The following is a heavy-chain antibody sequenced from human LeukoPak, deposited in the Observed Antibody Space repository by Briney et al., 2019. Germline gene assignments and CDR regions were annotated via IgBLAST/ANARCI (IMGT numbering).Heavy chain of an antibody. CDR3: ATFGIVVVTPDAFDI. D-gene: IGHD3-22*01. V-gene: IGHV1-24*01. CDR1: GYTFTELS. CDR2: SDPEDGET. J-gene: IGHJ3*02. Sequence: ASVKVSCKVSGYTFTELSMHWVRHAPGKGLGWMGGSDPEDGETIYAQKFQGRVTMTEDTSTDTDYMELSSLRSEDTAVYYCATFGIVVVTPDAFDIWGQGTMVTVSS.